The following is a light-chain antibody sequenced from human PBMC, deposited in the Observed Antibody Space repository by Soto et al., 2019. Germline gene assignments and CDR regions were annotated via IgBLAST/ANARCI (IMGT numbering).Light chain of an antibody. J-gene: IGKJ2*01. V-gene: IGKV3-20*01. CDR3: QQYGSSPYT. CDR2: GAS. CDR1: QSVSNSH. Sequence: EIVLTQSPGTLSLSPGERVTLSCRASQSVSNSHLAWHQQKPGQAPRLLIYGASSRATGTPDRFSGSGSGTDFTLTISRLEPEDSVVYYCQQYGSSPYTFGQGTKLEIK.